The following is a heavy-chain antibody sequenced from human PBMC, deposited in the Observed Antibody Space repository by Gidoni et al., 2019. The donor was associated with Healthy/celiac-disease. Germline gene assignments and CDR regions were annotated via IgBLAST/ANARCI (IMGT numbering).Heavy chain of an antibody. D-gene: IGHD6-13*01. CDR3: ARELLGSSSWFDY. J-gene: IGHJ4*02. V-gene: IGHV3-53*01. Sequence: PRAGSSASSNYMSWVRQAPGKGLEWVSVIYSGGSTYYADSVKGRFTISRDNSKNTLYLQMNSLRAEDTAVYYCARELLGSSSWFDYWGQGTLVTVSS. CDR2: IYSGGST. CDR1: GSSASSNY.